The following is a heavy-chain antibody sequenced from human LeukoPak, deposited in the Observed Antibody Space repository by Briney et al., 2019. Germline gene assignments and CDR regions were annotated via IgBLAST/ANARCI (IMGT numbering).Heavy chain of an antibody. D-gene: IGHD6-19*01. CDR2: IYYSGST. CDR1: GGSVSSGSYY. Sequence: SETLSLTCTVSGGSVSSGSYYWSWIRQPPGKGLEWIGYIYYSGSTNYNPSLKSRVTISVDTSKNQFSLKLSSVTAADTAVYYCARDMAGSSGWYDYYYGMDVWGQGTTVTVSS. CDR3: ARDMAGSSGWYDYYYGMDV. V-gene: IGHV4-61*01. J-gene: IGHJ6*02.